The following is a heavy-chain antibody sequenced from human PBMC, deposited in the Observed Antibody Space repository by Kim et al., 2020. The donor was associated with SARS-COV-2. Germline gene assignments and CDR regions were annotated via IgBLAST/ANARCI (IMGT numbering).Heavy chain of an antibody. J-gene: IGHJ4*02. CDR3: ARSDYGGNSAEAFDY. V-gene: IGHV4-61*02. CDR1: GGSISSGSYY. D-gene: IGHD4-17*01. CDR2: IYTSGST. Sequence: SETLSLTCTVSGGSISSGSYYWSWIRQPAGKGLEWIGRIYTSGSTNYNPSLKSRVTISVDTSKNQFSLKLSSVTAADTAVYYCARSDYGGNSAEAFDYWGQGTLVTASS.